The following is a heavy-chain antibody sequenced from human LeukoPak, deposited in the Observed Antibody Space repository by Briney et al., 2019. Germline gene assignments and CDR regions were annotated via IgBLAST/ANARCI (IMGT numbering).Heavy chain of an antibody. CDR3: ARDPYYYDSSGYWEKAYYFDY. CDR2: ISYDGSNK. D-gene: IGHD3-22*01. CDR1: GFTFSSYA. Sequence: PGGSLRLSCAAFGFTFSSYAMHWVRQAPGKGLEWVAVISYDGSNKYYADSVKGRFTISRDNSKNTLYLQMNSLRAEDTAVYYCARDPYYYDSSGYWEKAYYFDYWGQGTLVTVSS. J-gene: IGHJ4*02. V-gene: IGHV3-30-3*01.